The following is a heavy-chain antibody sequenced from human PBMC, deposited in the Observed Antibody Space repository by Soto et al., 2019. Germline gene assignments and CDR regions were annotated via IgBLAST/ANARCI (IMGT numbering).Heavy chain of an antibody. J-gene: IGHJ4*02. CDR1: GFTFRSYW. Sequence: GGSLRLSCAASGFTFRSYWMSWVRQAPGKGLEWVANIKQDGSEKYYVESVKGRFTISRDNAKNSLYLQMNSLRSEDTAVYYCARAPLWGVNYDILTGYYDYWGQGTLVTVSS. CDR3: ARAPLWGVNYDILTGYYDY. V-gene: IGHV3-7*01. CDR2: IKQDGSEK. D-gene: IGHD3-9*01.